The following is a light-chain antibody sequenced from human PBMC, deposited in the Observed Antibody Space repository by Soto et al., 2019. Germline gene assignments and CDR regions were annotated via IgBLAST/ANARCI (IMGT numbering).Light chain of an antibody. CDR1: SSDVGGYNY. J-gene: IGLJ1*01. Sequence: QSALTQPASVSGSPGQSITISCTGTSSDVGGYNYVSWYQQHPGKAPKFMIYDVSNRPSGVSNRFSGSKSGNTASLTISVLQAEDEAEYYCTSYTTSNTRQIVFGTGTKLTVL. CDR3: TSYTTSNTRQIV. V-gene: IGLV2-14*01. CDR2: DVS.